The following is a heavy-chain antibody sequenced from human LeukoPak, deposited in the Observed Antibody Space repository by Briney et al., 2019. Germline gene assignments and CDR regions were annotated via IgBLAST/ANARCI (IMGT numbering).Heavy chain of an antibody. D-gene: IGHD1-1*01. V-gene: IGHV3-48*03. CDR1: GFTFSSYE. CDR2: ISSSGSTI. J-gene: IGHJ4*02. Sequence: GGSLRLSCAASGFTFSSYEMNWVRQAPGKGLEWVSYISSSGSTIYYADSVKGRFTISRDNAKNSLYLQMNSLRAEDTAVYYCARVWNDVSDYWGQGTLVTVSS. CDR3: ARVWNDVSDY.